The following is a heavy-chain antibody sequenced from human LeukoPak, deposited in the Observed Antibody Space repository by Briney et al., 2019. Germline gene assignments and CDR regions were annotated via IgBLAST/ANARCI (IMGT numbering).Heavy chain of an antibody. D-gene: IGHD2/OR15-2a*01. J-gene: IGHJ6*02. V-gene: IGHV3-23*01. CDR2: ISASGGST. CDR1: EFTFSSYA. Sequence: GGSLRLSCAASEFTFSSYAMQWVRQAPGKGLEWVSGISASGGSTWYADSVKGRFTISRDHFKNTPYLQMNSLRAEDTAVYYCAKYVSAKGPPYALDVWGQGTTVTVSS. CDR3: AKYVSAKGPPYALDV.